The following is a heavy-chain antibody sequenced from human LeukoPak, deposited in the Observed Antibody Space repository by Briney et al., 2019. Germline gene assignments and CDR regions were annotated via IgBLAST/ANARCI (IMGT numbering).Heavy chain of an antibody. CDR2: INPNSGGT. V-gene: IGHV1-2*02. J-gene: IGHJ3*02. CDR3: ARDPNRAINAFDI. CDR1: GYTFTGYY. Sequence: GASVKVSCKASGYTFTGYYMHWVRQAPGQGLEWMGWINPNSGGTNYAQKSQGRVTMTRDTSISTAYMELSRLRSDDTAVYYCARDPNRAINAFDIWGQGTMVTVSS. D-gene: IGHD2-2*02.